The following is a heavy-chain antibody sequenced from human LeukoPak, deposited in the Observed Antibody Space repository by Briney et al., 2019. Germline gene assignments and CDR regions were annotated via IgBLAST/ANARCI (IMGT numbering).Heavy chain of an antibody. CDR1: GGSFSGYY. CDR2: INHSGST. D-gene: IGHD3-22*01. CDR3: ARVMASSGYYYLRSTYYFDY. V-gene: IGHV4-34*01. Sequence: PSETLSLTCAVYGGSFSGYYWSWIRQPPGKGPEWIGEINHSGSTNYNPSLKSRVTISVDTSKNQFSLKLSSVTAADTAVYYCARVMASSGYYYLRSTYYFDYWGQGTLVTVSS. J-gene: IGHJ4*02.